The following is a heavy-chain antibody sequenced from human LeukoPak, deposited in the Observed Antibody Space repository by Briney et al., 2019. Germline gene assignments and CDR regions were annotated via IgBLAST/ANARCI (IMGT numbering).Heavy chain of an antibody. CDR1: GFTFSNYA. D-gene: IGHD2-15*01. Sequence: QTGGSLRLSCAASGFTFSNYAMTWVRQAPGKGLEWLSTISGSGDRTFYADSVKGRFTISRDNSKNTVYLQTNRLRAEDSAVYYCAKDATPYYWGQETLVTVSS. CDR3: AKDATPYY. J-gene: IGHJ4*02. V-gene: IGHV3-23*01. CDR2: ISGSGDRT.